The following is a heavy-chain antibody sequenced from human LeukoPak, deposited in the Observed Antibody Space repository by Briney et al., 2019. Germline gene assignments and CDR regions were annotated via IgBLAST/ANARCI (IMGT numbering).Heavy chain of an antibody. D-gene: IGHD1-26*01. CDR1: GFTFTDYW. J-gene: IGHJ4*02. V-gene: IGHV3-7*01. CDR3: ARVGTWELQRVFDY. CDR2: IQKAGTES. Sequence: GGSLRLSCAASGFTFTDYWMTWVRQLPGRGLEWVANIQKAGTESYYVDSVKGRFAISRDNAKNSLYLQLSSLRVDDTAVYYCARVGTWELQRVFDYWGQGTLVTVSS.